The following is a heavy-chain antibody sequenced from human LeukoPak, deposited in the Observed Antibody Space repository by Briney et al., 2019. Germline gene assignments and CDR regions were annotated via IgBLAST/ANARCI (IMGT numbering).Heavy chain of an antibody. V-gene: IGHV3-64D*06. CDR3: VPKGTEGY. J-gene: IGHJ4*02. Sequence: PGGSLRLSCSASGFAFSAYAMHWVRQAPGKGLQYVSAISPTGDSTYYADSAKGRFSISRDNSKNTLYLQVSSLRPEDTAVYYCVPKGTEGYWGQGTLVTVSS. CDR2: ISPTGDST. CDR1: GFAFSAYA.